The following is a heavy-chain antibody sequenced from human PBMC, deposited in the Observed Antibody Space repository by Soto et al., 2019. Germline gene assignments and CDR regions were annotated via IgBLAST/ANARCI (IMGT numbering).Heavy chain of an antibody. CDR3: ARERHDYYDSSGYLDY. CDR2: IYYSGST. CDR1: GGSISSGGYY. D-gene: IGHD3-22*01. Sequence: SETLSLTCTVSGGSISSGGYYWSWIRQHPGKGLEWIGYIYYSGSTYYSPSLKSRVTISVDTSKNQFSLKLSSVTAADTAVYYCARERHDYYDSSGYLDYWGQGTLVTVSS. V-gene: IGHV4-31*03. J-gene: IGHJ4*02.